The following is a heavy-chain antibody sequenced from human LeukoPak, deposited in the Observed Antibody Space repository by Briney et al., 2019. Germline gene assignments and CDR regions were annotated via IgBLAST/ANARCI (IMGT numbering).Heavy chain of an antibody. J-gene: IGHJ2*01. V-gene: IGHV3-9*03. Sequence: GRSLRLSCAASGFTFDDYGMHWVRQAPGKGLEWVSGITWNSGIIGYAESVKGRFTISRDNAKNSLYLEMNSLRADDMALYYCAKDAGSGGFGAFDLWGRGTLVTVSS. CDR1: GFTFDDYG. CDR3: AKDAGSGGFGAFDL. D-gene: IGHD6-19*01. CDR2: ITWNSGII.